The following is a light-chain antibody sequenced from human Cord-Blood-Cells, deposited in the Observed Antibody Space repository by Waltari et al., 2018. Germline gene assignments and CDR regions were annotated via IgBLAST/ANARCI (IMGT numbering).Light chain of an antibody. CDR2: EGS. J-gene: IGLJ3*02. V-gene: IGLV2-23*01. CDR1: SSDVVSYNL. CDR3: CSYAGSSTWV. Sequence: QSALTQPASVAGSPGQSITISCTGTSSDVVSYNLVSWYQQHPRKAPKLMSYEGSKRPSGVSNRFSGSKSGNTASLTISGLQAEDEADYYCCSYAGSSTWVFGGGTKLTVL.